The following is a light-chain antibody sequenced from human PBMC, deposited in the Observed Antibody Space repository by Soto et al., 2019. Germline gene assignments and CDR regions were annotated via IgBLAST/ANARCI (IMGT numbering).Light chain of an antibody. Sequence: EIVLTQSPGTLSLSPGERATLSCRASQSVSSSYLAWYQQKPGQAPRLLIYGASSRATGIPDRFSGSESGTDLTLTISRLESEDFAVYYCQQYGSSPPQTFGQGTKVDIK. CDR1: QSVSSSY. CDR3: QQYGSSPPQT. J-gene: IGKJ1*01. V-gene: IGKV3-20*01. CDR2: GAS.